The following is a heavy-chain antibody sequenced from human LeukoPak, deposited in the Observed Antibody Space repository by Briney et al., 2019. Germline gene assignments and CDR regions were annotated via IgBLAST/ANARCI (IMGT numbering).Heavy chain of an antibody. CDR1: GGSISSYY. D-gene: IGHD1-26*01. CDR3: ARGGSYRLPGDS. J-gene: IGHJ5*02. Sequence: SETLSLTCTVSGGSISSYYWSWIRQPAGKGLEWIGRIYTSGSTNYNPSLKSRVTISVDTSKNQFSLNLNSVTAADTAVYYCARGGSYRLPGDSWGQGTLVTVSS. CDR2: IYTSGST. V-gene: IGHV4-4*07.